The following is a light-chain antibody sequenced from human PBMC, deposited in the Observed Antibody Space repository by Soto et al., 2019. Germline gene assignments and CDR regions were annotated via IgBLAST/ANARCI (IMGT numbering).Light chain of an antibody. CDR1: QDIGSY. CDR2: TAS. V-gene: IGKV1-9*01. J-gene: IGKJ2*01. Sequence: DIQLTQSPSFLSASVGDRVTITCRASQDIGSYLAWYQQKPGTAPKLLLYTASTLESGVPSRFSGSGSGTEFTLTISSLQPEDLASYFCQQLRDYPRTFGQGTKLDI. CDR3: QQLRDYPRT.